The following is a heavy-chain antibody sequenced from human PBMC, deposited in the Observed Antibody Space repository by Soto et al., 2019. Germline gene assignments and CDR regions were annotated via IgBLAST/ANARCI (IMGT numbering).Heavy chain of an antibody. CDR2: INHSGST. CDR3: ARETTYKGSGSYYIIPQSYYYYYMDV. V-gene: IGHV4-34*01. CDR1: GGSFSGYY. D-gene: IGHD3-10*01. J-gene: IGHJ6*03. Sequence: SETPSLTCAVYGGSFSGYYWSWIRQPPGKGLEWIGEINHSGSTNYNPSLKSRVTISVDTSKNQFSLKLSSVTAADTAVYYCARETTYKGSGSYYIIPQSYYYYYMDVWGKGTTVT.